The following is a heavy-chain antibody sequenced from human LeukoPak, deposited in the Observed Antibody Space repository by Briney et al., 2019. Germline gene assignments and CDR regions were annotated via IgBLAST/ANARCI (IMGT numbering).Heavy chain of an antibody. CDR1: GFTFSSYA. D-gene: IGHD3-22*01. CDR2: ISGSGGST. Sequence: PGGSLRLSCAASGFTFSSYAMSWVRQAPGKGLEWVSAISGSGGSTYYADSVKGRFTISRDNSKNTLYLQMNSLRAEDTAVYYCAKGNYDSSGYYRGAFDIWGRGTMVTVSS. J-gene: IGHJ3*02. V-gene: IGHV3-23*01. CDR3: AKGNYDSSGYYRGAFDI.